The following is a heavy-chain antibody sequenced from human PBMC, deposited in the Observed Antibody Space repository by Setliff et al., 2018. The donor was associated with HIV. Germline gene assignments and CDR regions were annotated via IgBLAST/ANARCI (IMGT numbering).Heavy chain of an antibody. V-gene: IGHV3-30*03. J-gene: IGHJ4*02. CDR3: ARGWMATLNGPLGY. D-gene: IGHD5-12*01. CDR2: ISYDGTNK. CDR1: GFTFSSYG. Sequence: LRLSCAASGFTFSSYGMHWVRQAPGKGLEWVAVISYDGTNKYYADSVKGRFTISRDNTRNLVYLQMNSLRAEDTAVYYCARGWMATLNGPLGYWGQGTLVTVSS.